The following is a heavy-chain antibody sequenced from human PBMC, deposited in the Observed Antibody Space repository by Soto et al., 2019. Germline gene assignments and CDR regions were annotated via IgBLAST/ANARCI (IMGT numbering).Heavy chain of an antibody. CDR3: ARRHSRNWVAFDV. CDR1: GGSFSDNY. Sequence: QVQLQQWGAGLLKPSETLSLTCAVFGGSFSDNYWTWIRQPPGKGLERLGESNDSGRTNYNPSLKSRGTISVDTSMTQFSLRLTSVTAADPAIYYCARRHSRNWVAFDVWGQGTTVIVSS. D-gene: IGHD1-1*01. J-gene: IGHJ3*01. V-gene: IGHV4-34*01. CDR2: SNDSGRT.